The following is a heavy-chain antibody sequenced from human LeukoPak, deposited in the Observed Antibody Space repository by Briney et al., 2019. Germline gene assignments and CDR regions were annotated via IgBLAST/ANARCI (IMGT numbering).Heavy chain of an antibody. Sequence: GEFLKISCEGSGYSFTSDWIGWVRQMPGKGLEWMGIIYPGDSDTRYSPSFQGQVTISADKSISTAYLQWSSLKASDTAMYYCASGYYSHYFDYWGQGTLVTVSS. D-gene: IGHD3-22*01. CDR1: GYSFTSDW. J-gene: IGHJ4*02. V-gene: IGHV5-51*01. CDR2: IYPGDSDT. CDR3: ASGYYSHYFDY.